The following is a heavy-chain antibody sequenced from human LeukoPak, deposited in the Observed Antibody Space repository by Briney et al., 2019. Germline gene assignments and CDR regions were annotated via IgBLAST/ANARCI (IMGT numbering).Heavy chain of an antibody. CDR3: ARVQVVVVAAKEFSFDY. J-gene: IGHJ4*02. CDR1: GGSISSSSCY. D-gene: IGHD2-15*01. CDR2: IYYSGST. Sequence: SETLSLTCTVSGGSISSSSCYWGWIRQPPGKGLEWIGSIYYSGSTYYNPSLKSRVTISVDTSKNQFSLKLSSVTAADTAVYYCARVQVVVVAAKEFSFDYWGQGTLVTVSS. V-gene: IGHV4-39*07.